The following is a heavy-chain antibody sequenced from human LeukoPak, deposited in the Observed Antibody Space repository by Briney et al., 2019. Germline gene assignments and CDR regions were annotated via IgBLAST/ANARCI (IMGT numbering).Heavy chain of an antibody. CDR3: TTGFMPRTGFLDAFDI. D-gene: IGHD1-1*01. J-gene: IGHJ3*02. Sequence: GGSLRLSCAASGFTFSNAWMSWVRQAPGKGLEWVGRIKSKTDGGTTDYAAPVKGRFTISRDDSKNTLYLQMNSLKTEDTAVYYCTTGFMPRTGFLDAFDIWGQGTMVTVSS. CDR1: GFTFSNAW. CDR2: IKSKTDGGTT. V-gene: IGHV3-15*01.